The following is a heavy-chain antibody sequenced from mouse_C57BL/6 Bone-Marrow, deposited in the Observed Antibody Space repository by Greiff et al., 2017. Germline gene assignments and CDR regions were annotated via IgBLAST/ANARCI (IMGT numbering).Heavy chain of an antibody. CDR3: AKDYGSRVEFDY. V-gene: IGHV14-2*01. CDR2: IDPEDGET. CDR1: GFNIKDYY. Sequence: VQLQQSGAELVKPGASVKLSCTASGFNIKDYYMHWVKQRTEQGLEWIGRIDPEDGETKYAPKFPGKATITAYTSSNTAYLQLSSLTSEDTAVYYCAKDYGSRVEFDYWGQGTTLTVSS. J-gene: IGHJ2*01. D-gene: IGHD1-1*01.